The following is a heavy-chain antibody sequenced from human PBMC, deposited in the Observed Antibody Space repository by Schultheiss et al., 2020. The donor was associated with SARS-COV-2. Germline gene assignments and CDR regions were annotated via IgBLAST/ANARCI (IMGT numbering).Heavy chain of an antibody. Sequence: SETLSLTCAVSGGSISSSNWWSWVRQPPGKGLEWIGEINHSGSTNYNPSLKSRVTISVDTSKNQFSLKLSSVTAADTAVYYCARLRDYYGVVWGQGTTVTVSS. D-gene: IGHD3-22*01. CDR3: ARLRDYYGVV. J-gene: IGHJ6*02. V-gene: IGHV4-4*02. CDR2: INHSGST. CDR1: GGSISSSNW.